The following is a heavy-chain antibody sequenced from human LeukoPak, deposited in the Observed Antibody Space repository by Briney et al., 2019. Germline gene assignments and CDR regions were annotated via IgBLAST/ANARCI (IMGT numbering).Heavy chain of an antibody. J-gene: IGHJ4*02. Sequence: SETLSLTCTVSGDSISSYYWSWIRQPPGKGLEWIGYIYYSGTTKYNPSLNSRVAILVDTSKNQFSLKLSSVTAADTAVYYCARHGYCSGGTCWVNWGQGTLVTVSS. CDR1: GDSISSYY. D-gene: IGHD2-15*01. V-gene: IGHV4-59*08. CDR2: IYYSGTT. CDR3: ARHGYCSGGTCWVN.